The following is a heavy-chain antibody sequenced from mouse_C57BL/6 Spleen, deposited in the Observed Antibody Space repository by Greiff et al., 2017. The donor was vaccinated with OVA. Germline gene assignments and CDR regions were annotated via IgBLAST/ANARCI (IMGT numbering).Heavy chain of an antibody. CDR1: GYTFTSYW. CDR2: IDPSDSYT. CDR3: ARRRRGYFDV. J-gene: IGHJ1*03. Sequence: VQLQQPGAELVMPGASVKLSCKASGYTFTSYWMPWVKQRPGPGLEWIGEIDPSDSYTNYNQKFKGKSTLTVDKSSSTAYMQLSSLTSEDSAVYYCARRRRGYFDVWGTGTTVTVSS. V-gene: IGHV1-69*01.